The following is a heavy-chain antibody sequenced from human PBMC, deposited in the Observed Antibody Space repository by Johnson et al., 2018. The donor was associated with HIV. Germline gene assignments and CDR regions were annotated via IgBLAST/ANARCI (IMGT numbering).Heavy chain of an antibody. Sequence: QVQLVESGGGVVQPARSLRLSCAASGFTFNSYAMHWVRQAPGKGLEWVTLISYDGSNTYYADSVKGRFTISRDNSKNSLHLQMNSLRAEDTAVYYCARFGDMATSFHGFDIWGQGTMVTVSS. D-gene: IGHD5-24*01. CDR2: ISYDGSNT. CDR3: ARFGDMATSFHGFDI. CDR1: GFTFNSYA. J-gene: IGHJ3*02. V-gene: IGHV3-30*04.